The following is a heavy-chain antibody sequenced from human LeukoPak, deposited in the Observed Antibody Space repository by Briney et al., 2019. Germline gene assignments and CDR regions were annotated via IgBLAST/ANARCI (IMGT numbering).Heavy chain of an antibody. CDR2: IYYSGST. D-gene: IGHD6-6*01. J-gene: IGHJ4*02. Sequence: SETLSLTCTVSGGSISSYYWSWIRQPPGRGLEWTGYIYYSGSTNYNPSLKSRVTISVDTSKNQFSLKLSSVTAADTAVYYCAGSSLDYYFDYWGQGTLVTVSS. CDR1: GGSISSYY. V-gene: IGHV4-59*01. CDR3: AGSSLDYYFDY.